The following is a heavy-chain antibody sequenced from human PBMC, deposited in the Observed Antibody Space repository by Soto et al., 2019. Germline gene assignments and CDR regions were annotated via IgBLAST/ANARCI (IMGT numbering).Heavy chain of an antibody. V-gene: IGHV6-1*01. Sequence: SQTLSLTCAIAGDSVSSNSAGWSWVRQSPSRGLEWLGRTYYRSKWYYEYAVSVRGRITINPDTSKDQYSLQLNSVTPEDTAVYFCARGEQYSGRIFDYWGQGTLVTVSS. J-gene: IGHJ4*01. CDR2: TYYRSKWYY. CDR3: ARGEQYSGRIFDY. D-gene: IGHD1-26*01. CDR1: GDSVSSNSAG.